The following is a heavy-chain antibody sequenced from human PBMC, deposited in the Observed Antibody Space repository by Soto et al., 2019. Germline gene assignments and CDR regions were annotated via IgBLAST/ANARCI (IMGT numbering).Heavy chain of an antibody. V-gene: IGHV3-30*03. CDR2: MSYDGSSK. D-gene: IGHD3-9*01. CDR1: GFTFSSYG. J-gene: IGHJ3*02. Sequence: PGGSLRLSCAASGFTFSSYGMHWVRQAPGKGLEWMSFMSYDGSSKYYADSVNGRFTISRDNSKNTLYFQMNSLRAEDTALYYCASAQYYDIMTGYFPRPDAFDIWGQGTMVTVSS. CDR3: ASAQYYDIMTGYFPRPDAFDI.